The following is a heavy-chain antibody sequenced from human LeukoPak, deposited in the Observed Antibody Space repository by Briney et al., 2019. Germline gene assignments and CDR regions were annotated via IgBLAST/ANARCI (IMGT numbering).Heavy chain of an antibody. D-gene: IGHD5-24*01. V-gene: IGHV4-59*08. J-gene: IGHJ3*02. CDR1: GGSISSYY. CDR3: ASTSNYAFNI. Sequence: SETLSLTCTVSGGSISSYYWSWIRQPPGKGLEWIGYIYYSGSTNSNPSLKSRVTISVDTSENQFSLKVRSVTAADTAVYYCASTSNYAFNIWGQGTMVTVSS. CDR2: IYYSGST.